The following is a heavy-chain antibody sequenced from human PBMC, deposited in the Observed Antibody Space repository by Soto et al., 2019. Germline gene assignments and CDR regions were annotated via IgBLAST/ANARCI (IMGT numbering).Heavy chain of an antibody. V-gene: IGHV3-30*03. CDR1: GFTFSRSG. CDR3: ATRDVTTSYGMDV. CDR2: ISYDGSNK. J-gene: IGHJ6*02. D-gene: IGHD4-4*01. Sequence: QVQLVASGGGVVQPGRSLRLSCAASGFTFSRSGMHWVRRAPGKGLEWVAVISYDGSNKYYADSVKGRFTISRDNSKNTLYLQMNSLRAEDTAVYYCATRDVTTSYGMDVWGQGTTVTVSS.